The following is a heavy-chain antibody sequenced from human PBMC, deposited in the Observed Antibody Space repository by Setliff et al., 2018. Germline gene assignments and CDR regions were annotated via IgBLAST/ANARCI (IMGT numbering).Heavy chain of an antibody. CDR1: GDSISDNYYY. V-gene: IGHV4-39*07. D-gene: IGHD3-3*01. CDR2: VSFSGST. Sequence: LSLTCIVSGDSISDNYYYWTWIRQSPGKGLEWIGTVSFSGSTFYNPSLKSRLTISVDASTNQFSLKLYSVTAADTAVYYCRYWSGYYNNDYWGQGTLVTVSS. CDR3: RYWSGYYNNDY. J-gene: IGHJ4*02.